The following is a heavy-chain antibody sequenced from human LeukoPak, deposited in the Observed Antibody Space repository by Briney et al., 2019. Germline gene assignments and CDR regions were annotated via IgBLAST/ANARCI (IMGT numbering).Heavy chain of an antibody. D-gene: IGHD5-12*01. CDR3: ARMGSGYDYMCDF. CDR2: INHSGST. CDR1: GGSFSGYY. J-gene: IGHJ4*02. V-gene: IGHV4-34*01. Sequence: SETLSLTCAVYGGSFSGYYWSWIRQPPGKGLEWIGEINHSGSTNYNPSLKSRVTISVDTSKNQFSLKLSSVTAADTAVYYCARMGSGYDYMCDFWGQGTLVTVSS.